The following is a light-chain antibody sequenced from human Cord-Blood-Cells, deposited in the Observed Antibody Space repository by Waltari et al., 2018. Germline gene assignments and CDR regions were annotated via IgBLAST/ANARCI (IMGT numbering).Light chain of an antibody. CDR1: QSVSSN. J-gene: IGKJ2*01. CDR3: QQYNNWPRT. CDR2: GAS. Sequence: EIVMTQSPATLSVSPGDRATLPCRASQSVSSNVDWYQQKPGQAPRRLIYGASTRATVIPARFSGSGSGTEFTLTISSLQSEDCAVYYCQQYNNWPRTFGQGTKLEIK. V-gene: IGKV3-15*01.